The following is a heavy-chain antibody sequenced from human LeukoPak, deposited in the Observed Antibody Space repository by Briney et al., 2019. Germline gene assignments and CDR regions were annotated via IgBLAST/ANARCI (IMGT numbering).Heavy chain of an antibody. D-gene: IGHD2-8*01. CDR2: ISSSSSSI. V-gene: IGHV3-21*01. CDR1: GFTFSSYS. J-gene: IGHJ4*02. Sequence: PGGSLRLSCAASGFTFSSYSMNWVRQAPGKGLEWVSSISSSSSSIYYADSVKGRFTISRDNAKNSLYLQMNSLRAEDTAVDYCAREYAIMEGRNGDFDYWGQGTLVTVSS. CDR3: AREYAIMEGRNGDFDY.